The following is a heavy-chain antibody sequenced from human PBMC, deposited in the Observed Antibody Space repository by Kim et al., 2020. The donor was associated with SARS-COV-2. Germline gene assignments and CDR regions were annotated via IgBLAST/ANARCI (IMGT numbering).Heavy chain of an antibody. Sequence: ASVKVSCKASGYTFTSYDNNWVRQATGQGLEWMGWMNPNSGNTGYAQKFQGRVTMTRNTSISTAYMELSSLRSEDTAVYYCARRRVAANNWFDPWGQGTLVTVSS. CDR3: ARRRVAANNWFDP. V-gene: IGHV1-8*01. CDR1: GYTFTSYD. CDR2: MNPNSGNT. J-gene: IGHJ5*02. D-gene: IGHD6-19*01.